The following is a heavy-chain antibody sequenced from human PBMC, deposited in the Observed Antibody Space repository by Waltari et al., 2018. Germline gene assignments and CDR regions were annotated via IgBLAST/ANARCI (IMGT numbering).Heavy chain of an antibody. CDR2: INPKSETK. Sequence: QVHLVQSGAEVKKPGASVRVSCKTSGYTFSDYSIYWVRQAPGQGLEWRGWINPKSETKIPAQKLQGRVTLTRDTATSTVYMELRGLTSDDTAIYYCARDLFPNFWSGYGFDIWGQGTKVTVSS. CDR3: ARDLFPNFWSGYGFDI. CDR1: GYTFSDYS. D-gene: IGHD3-3*01. V-gene: IGHV1-2*02. J-gene: IGHJ3*02.